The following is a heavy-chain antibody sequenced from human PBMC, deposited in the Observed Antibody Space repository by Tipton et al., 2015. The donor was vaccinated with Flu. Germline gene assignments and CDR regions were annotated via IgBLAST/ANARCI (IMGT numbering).Heavy chain of an antibody. CDR3: AKDQKGDTSMGRHFES. CDR2: ISPSTQYI. Sequence: SLRLSCEASGFTFTSYSLNWLRQAPGKGLEWVASISPSTQYIYYADSVRGRFTVSRDNAKSSVFLQMNSLRLEDTAMYYCAKDQKGDTSMGRHFESWGQGTLVTVSS. V-gene: IGHV3-21*01. D-gene: IGHD3-10*01. J-gene: IGHJ4*02. CDR1: GFTFTSYS.